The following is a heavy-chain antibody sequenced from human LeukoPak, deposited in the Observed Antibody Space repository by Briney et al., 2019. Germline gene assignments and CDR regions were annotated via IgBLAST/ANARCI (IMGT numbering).Heavy chain of an antibody. CDR1: EFSVGSNY. V-gene: IGHV3-7*01. Sequence: GGSLRLSCAASEFSVGSNYMTWVRQAPGKGLEWVANIKQDGSEKYYVDSVKGRFTISRDNAKNSLYLQMNSLRAEDTAVYYCARDIVVVTAILDYWGQGTLVTVSS. CDR2: IKQDGSEK. CDR3: ARDIVVVTAILDY. D-gene: IGHD2-21*02. J-gene: IGHJ4*02.